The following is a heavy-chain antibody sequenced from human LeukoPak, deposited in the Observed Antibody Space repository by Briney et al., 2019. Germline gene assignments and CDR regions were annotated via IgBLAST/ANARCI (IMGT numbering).Heavy chain of an antibody. D-gene: IGHD3-16*02. CDR2: IRSSGST. Sequence: SETLSLTCTVSGGSISIGNYYWSWIRQPAGKGPEWIGRIRSSGSTNYSPSLKSRVTILVDTSKNQFSLKLNSVTAADTAVYYCVSGGSSDRSEFDYWGQGTLVTVSS. V-gene: IGHV4-61*02. J-gene: IGHJ4*02. CDR3: VSGGSSDRSEFDY. CDR1: GGSISIGNYY.